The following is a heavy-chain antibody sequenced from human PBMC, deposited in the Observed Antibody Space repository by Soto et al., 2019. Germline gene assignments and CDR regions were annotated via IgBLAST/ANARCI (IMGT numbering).Heavy chain of an antibody. Sequence: GASVKVSCKASGYTFTSYYMHWVRQAPGQGLEWMGIINPSGGSTSYAQKFQGRVTMTRDTSTSTVYMELSSLRSEDTAVYYCARVGLSHYDILTGYYEGTHAFDIWGQGTMVTVSS. CDR1: GYTFTSYY. V-gene: IGHV1-46*01. CDR3: ARVGLSHYDILTGYYEGTHAFDI. D-gene: IGHD3-9*01. J-gene: IGHJ3*02. CDR2: INPSGGST.